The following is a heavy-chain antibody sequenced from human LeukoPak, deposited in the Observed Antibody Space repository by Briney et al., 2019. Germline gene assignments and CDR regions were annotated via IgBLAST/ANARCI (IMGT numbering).Heavy chain of an antibody. CDR3: ARARPYYGSGSYYSY. CDR1: GFTFSSYS. Sequence: GGSLRLYCAASGFTFSSYSMNWVRQAQGKGLEWVSSITSSSTYIYYADSVKGRFTISRDNAKNSLYLQMNSLRAEDTAVYYCARARPYYGSGSYYSYWGQGTLVTVSS. V-gene: IGHV3-21*01. J-gene: IGHJ4*02. D-gene: IGHD3-10*01. CDR2: ITSSSTYI.